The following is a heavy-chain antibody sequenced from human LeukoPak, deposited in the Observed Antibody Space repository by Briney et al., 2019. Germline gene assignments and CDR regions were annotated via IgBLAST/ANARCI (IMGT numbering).Heavy chain of an antibody. J-gene: IGHJ4*02. CDR2: IYYSGST. D-gene: IGHD3-22*01. V-gene: IGHV4-30-4*01. CDR3: ARVYYYDSSGYASPKDYFDY. CDR1: GGSISSGDYY. Sequence: SQTLSLTCTVSGGSISSGDYYWSWIRQPPGKGLEWIGYIYYSGSTYYNPSLKSRVTISVDTSKNQFSLKLSSVTAADTAVYYCARVYYYDSSGYASPKDYFDYWGQGTLVTVSS.